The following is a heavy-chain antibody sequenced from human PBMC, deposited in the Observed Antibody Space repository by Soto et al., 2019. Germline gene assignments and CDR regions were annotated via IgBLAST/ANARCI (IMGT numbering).Heavy chain of an antibody. CDR1: GYTFTGYY. D-gene: IGHD2-15*01. J-gene: IGHJ6*02. CDR3: ARVGYCSDNRCYYGQDYYFFYGMDV. Sequence: QGHLVQSGAEVKRPGASVKVSCKASGYTFTGYYMHWVRQVPGQGLEWMGWINPNSGDKDYAQKFQGRGTLTRDKSISTAYNELSRLKSDDQAVYYCARVGYCSDNRCYYGQDYYFFYGMDVWGQGTTVTV. V-gene: IGHV1-2*02. CDR2: INPNSGDK.